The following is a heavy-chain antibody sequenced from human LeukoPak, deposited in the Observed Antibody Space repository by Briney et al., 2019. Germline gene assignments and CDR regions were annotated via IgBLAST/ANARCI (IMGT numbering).Heavy chain of an antibody. Sequence: PGGSLRLSCAASGFTLSSNAMNWVRQAPGKGLEWVSGISGSGGSTYYADSVKGRFTISRDKSKNTLYLQMNSLRAEDTAVYYCAKKGGLWYFDYWGQGTLVTVSS. CDR3: AKKGGLWYFDY. D-gene: IGHD2-21*01. J-gene: IGHJ4*02. V-gene: IGHV3-23*01. CDR1: GFTLSSNA. CDR2: ISGSGGST.